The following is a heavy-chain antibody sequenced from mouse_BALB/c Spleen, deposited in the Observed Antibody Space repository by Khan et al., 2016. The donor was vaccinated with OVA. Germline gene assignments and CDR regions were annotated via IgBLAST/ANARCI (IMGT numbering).Heavy chain of an antibody. CDR3: ARAFYYGAWFAY. Sequence: QMQLEESGPGLVAPSQTLSITCTVSGFSLSSYGVHWVRQPPGKGLEWLGVIWAGGSTNHNSALMSRLSISKDNSKSQVFLKMNSLQTDDTAMYXGARAFYYGAWFAYWGQGTLVTVSA. D-gene: IGHD1-1*01. J-gene: IGHJ3*01. CDR1: GFSLSSYG. V-gene: IGHV2-9*02. CDR2: IWAGGST.